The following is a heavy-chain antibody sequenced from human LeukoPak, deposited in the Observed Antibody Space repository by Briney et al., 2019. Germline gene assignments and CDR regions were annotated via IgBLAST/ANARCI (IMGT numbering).Heavy chain of an antibody. D-gene: IGHD6-13*01. CDR2: INHSGST. CDR3: ASLAAAGRVYYYYYMDV. CDR1: GDSITGYY. J-gene: IGHJ6*03. Sequence: SETLSLTCTVSGDSITGYYWGWIRQPPGKGLEWIGEINHSGSTNYNPSLKSRVTVSVDTSKNQFSLKLSSVTAADTAVYYCASLAAAGRVYYYYYMDVWGKGTTVTVSS. V-gene: IGHV4-34*01.